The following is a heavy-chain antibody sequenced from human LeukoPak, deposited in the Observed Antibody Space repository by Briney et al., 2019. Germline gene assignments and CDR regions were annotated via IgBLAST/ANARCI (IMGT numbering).Heavy chain of an antibody. V-gene: IGHV1-18*01. CDR3: ARSFTIFGVVIGPYYYYGMDV. Sequence: GASVKVSCKASGYTFTSYGISWVRQAPGQGLEWMGWISAYNGNTNYAQKLQGRVTMTTDTSTSTAYMELRSLRSDDTAVYYCARSFTIFGVVIGPYYYYGMDVWGQGTTVTVSS. CDR2: ISAYNGNT. CDR1: GYTFTSYG. J-gene: IGHJ6*02. D-gene: IGHD3-3*01.